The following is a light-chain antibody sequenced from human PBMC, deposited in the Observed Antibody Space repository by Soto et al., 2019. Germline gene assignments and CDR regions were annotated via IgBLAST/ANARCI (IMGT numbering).Light chain of an antibody. V-gene: IGLV1-40*01. J-gene: IGLJ2*01. CDR1: SSNIGAGYD. CDR3: QSYDSRLSGAV. CDR2: GYN. Sequence: QAVVTQPPSVSGAPGQRVTISCTGSSSNIGAGYDVHWYQQLPGTAPKFLIYGYNNRPSRVPDRFSGSKSGTSAYLVITGLQAEDEADYYCQSYDSRLSGAVFGGGTKLTVL.